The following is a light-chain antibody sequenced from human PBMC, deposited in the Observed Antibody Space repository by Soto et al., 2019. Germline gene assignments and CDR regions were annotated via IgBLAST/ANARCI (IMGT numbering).Light chain of an antibody. CDR1: QSIGRN. J-gene: IGKJ3*01. Sequence: EIMMTQSPATLSVSPGEHATLSCRASQSIGRNLVWCQQNPGQAPRLLIYAASTRANGVPARFSGSGSGTDFTLTINRLEPEEFAVYYCQQHGSSPVTVGHGTKVDIK. V-gene: IGKV3-15*01. CDR2: AAS. CDR3: QQHGSSPVT.